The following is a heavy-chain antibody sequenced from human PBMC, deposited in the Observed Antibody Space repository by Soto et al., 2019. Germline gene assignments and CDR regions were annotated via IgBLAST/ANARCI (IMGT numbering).Heavy chain of an antibody. J-gene: IGHJ2*01. V-gene: IGHV4-30-4*01. Sequence: SETLSLTCTVSGGSISSGDYYWSWIRQPPGKGLEWIGYIYYSGSTYYNPSLKSRVTISVDTSKNQFSLKLSSVTAADTAVYYCAIGGDYYDSSGYYGPGYFDLWGRGTLVTVSS. CDR1: GGSISSGDYY. D-gene: IGHD3-22*01. CDR2: IYYSGST. CDR3: AIGGDYYDSSGYYGPGYFDL.